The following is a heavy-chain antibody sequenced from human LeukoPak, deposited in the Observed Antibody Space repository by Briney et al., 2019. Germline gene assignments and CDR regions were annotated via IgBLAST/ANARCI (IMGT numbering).Heavy chain of an antibody. D-gene: IGHD1-26*01. J-gene: IGHJ6*03. CDR3: ARVRGSSGSYEYYHYMDV. CDR1: SGSISYFY. Sequence: SETLSLTCTVSSGSISYFYWSWIRQPAGKGLEWIGRIYTSGSTNYNPSLKSRVTMSVDTSKKQFSLKLSSVTAADTAVYYCARVRGSSGSYEYYHYMDVWGKGTTVTISS. CDR2: IYTSGST. V-gene: IGHV4-4*07.